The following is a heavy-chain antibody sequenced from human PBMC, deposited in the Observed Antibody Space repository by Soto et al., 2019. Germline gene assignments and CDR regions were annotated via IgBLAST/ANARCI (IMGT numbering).Heavy chain of an antibody. CDR2: INPNSGGT. Sequence: GASVKVSCKASGYTFTGYYMHWLRQAPGQGLEWMGWINPNSGGTNYAQKFQGRVTMTRDTSISTAYMELSRLRSDDTAVYYCARRYYSGSGSYYGLDVWGQGTTVTVSS. V-gene: IGHV1-2*02. D-gene: IGHD3-10*01. CDR1: GYTFTGYY. CDR3: ARRYYSGSGSYYGLDV. J-gene: IGHJ6*02.